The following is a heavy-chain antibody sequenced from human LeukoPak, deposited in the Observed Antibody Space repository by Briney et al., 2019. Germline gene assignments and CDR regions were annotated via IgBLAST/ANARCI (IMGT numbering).Heavy chain of an antibody. J-gene: IGHJ4*02. Sequence: SFISSSSTTIYYTASVTCPFPISRYNAHNSLYLQMNSLRAEDTAVYYCARDRGYYFDYWGQGTPVTVSS. CDR2: ISSSSTTI. V-gene: IGHV3-48*01. CDR3: ARDRGYYFDY.